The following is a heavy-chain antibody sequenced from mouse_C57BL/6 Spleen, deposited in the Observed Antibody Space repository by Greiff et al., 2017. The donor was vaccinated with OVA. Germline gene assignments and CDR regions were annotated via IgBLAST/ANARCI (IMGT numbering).Heavy chain of an antibody. CDR2: IDPSDSYT. CDR3: ARSSSGYEAMDY. D-gene: IGHD3-2*02. J-gene: IGHJ4*01. Sequence: QVQLQQSGAELVKPGASVKLSCKASGYTFTSYWMQWVKQRPGQGLEWIGEIDPSDSYTNYNQKFKGKATLTVDTSSSTAYMQLSSLTSEDSAVYYCARSSSGYEAMDYWGQGTSVTVSS. CDR1: GYTFTSYW. V-gene: IGHV1-50*01.